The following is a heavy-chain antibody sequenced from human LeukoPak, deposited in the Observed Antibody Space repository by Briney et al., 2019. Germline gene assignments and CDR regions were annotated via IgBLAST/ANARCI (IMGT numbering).Heavy chain of an antibody. J-gene: IGHJ4*02. CDR3: ARQGLSSSSDY. Sequence: GESLKISCKCSGYSFTTYWIGWVRQLPGKGLEWMGIIYPGDSDTRYSPSFQGQVTISADKSISTAYLQWSSLKASDTAMYCCARQGLSSSSDYWGQGTLVTVSA. V-gene: IGHV5-51*01. CDR2: IYPGDSDT. D-gene: IGHD6-6*01. CDR1: GYSFTTYW.